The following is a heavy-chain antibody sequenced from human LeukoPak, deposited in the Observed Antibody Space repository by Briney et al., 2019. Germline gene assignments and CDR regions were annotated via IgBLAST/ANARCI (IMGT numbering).Heavy chain of an antibody. CDR3: AGTSYYYDSSGLV. CDR2: IYSGGST. Sequence: GGSLRLSCTVSGFTVSSNYMSWVRQAPGKGLEWVSVIYSGGSTYYADSVKGRFTISRDNSKNTLYLQMNSLRAEDTAVYYCAGTSYYYDSSGLVWGQGTLVTVSS. D-gene: IGHD3-22*01. V-gene: IGHV3-66*01. CDR1: GFTVSSNY. J-gene: IGHJ4*02.